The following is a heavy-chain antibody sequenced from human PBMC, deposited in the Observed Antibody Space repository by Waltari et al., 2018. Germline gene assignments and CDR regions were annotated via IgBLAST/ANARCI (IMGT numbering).Heavy chain of an antibody. J-gene: IGHJ4*02. V-gene: IGHV4-34*01. Sequence: QVQLQQWGAGLLKPSETLSLTCAVYGGSFSGYYWSWIRQPPGKGLEWIGEINHSGSTNYNPSLKSRVTISVDTSKNHYSLKLSSVTAADTAVYYCARVPYYYGSGSGPFDYWGQGTLVTVSS. CDR1: GGSFSGYY. CDR3: ARVPYYYGSGSGPFDY. CDR2: INHSGST. D-gene: IGHD3-10*01.